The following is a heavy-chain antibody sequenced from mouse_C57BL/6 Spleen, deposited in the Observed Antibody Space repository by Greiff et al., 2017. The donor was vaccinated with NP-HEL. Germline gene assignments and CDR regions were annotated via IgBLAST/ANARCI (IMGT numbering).Heavy chain of an antibody. J-gene: IGHJ3*01. Sequence: VQLQQSGPELVKPGDSVKISCKASGYSFTGYFMNWVMQSHGKSLEWIGRINPYNGDTFYNQKFKGKATLTVDKSSSTAHMELRSLTSEDSAVYYCATPIYYDYDGFAYWGQGTLVTVSA. CDR1: GYSFTGYF. V-gene: IGHV1-20*01. CDR2: INPYNGDT. D-gene: IGHD2-4*01. CDR3: ATPIYYDYDGFAY.